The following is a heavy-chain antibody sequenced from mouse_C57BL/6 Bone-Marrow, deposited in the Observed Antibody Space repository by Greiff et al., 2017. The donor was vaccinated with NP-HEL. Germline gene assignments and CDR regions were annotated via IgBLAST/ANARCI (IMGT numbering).Heavy chain of an antibody. V-gene: IGHV1-81*01. J-gene: IGHJ4*01. Sequence: VMLVESGAELARPGASVKLSCKASGYTFTSYGISWVKPRTGQGLEWIGEIYPRSGNTYYNEKFKGKATLTADKSSSTAYMELRSLTSEDSAVYFCAREGGHFLYAMDYWGQGTSVTGSS. CDR1: GYTFTSYG. CDR3: AREGGHFLYAMDY. CDR2: IYPRSGNT.